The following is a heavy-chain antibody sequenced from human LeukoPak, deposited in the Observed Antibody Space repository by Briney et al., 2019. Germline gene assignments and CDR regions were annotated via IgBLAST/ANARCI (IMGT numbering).Heavy chain of an antibody. V-gene: IGHV4-61*02. D-gene: IGHD5-18*01. CDR3: ARVGGYSYGYYYYYYMDV. CDR1: GGSISSGSYY. J-gene: IGHJ6*03. Sequence: SETLSLTCTVSGGSISSGSYYWSWIRQPAGKGLEWIGRIYTSGSTNYNPSLKSRVTISVDTSKNQFSLKLSSVTAADTAVYYCARVGGYSYGYYYYYYMDVWGKGTTVTVPS. CDR2: IYTSGST.